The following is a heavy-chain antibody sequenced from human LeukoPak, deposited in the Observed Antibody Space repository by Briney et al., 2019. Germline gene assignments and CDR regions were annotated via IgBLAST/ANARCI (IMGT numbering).Heavy chain of an antibody. CDR1: GFIFTKYW. V-gene: IGHV3-74*01. J-gene: IGHJ4*02. CDR2: VNSDGSAT. D-gene: IGHD2/OR15-2a*01. CDR3: TSFYETN. Sequence: GGSLRLSCAASGFIFTKYWMHWVRQAPGKGLVWVSHVNSDGSATSYADSVKGRFTISRDNAKNTVYLHMNSLRVEDTAVYYCTSFYETNWGQGTLVTVSS.